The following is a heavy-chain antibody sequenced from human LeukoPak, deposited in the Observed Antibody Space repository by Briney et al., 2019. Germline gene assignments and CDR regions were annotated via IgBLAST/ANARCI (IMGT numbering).Heavy chain of an antibody. CDR1: GFTFSSYG. D-gene: IGHD2-15*01. Sequence: GRSLRLSCAASGFTFSSYGMHWVRQAPGKGLEWVAVISYDGSNKYYADSVKGRFTISRDNSKNTLYLQMNSLRAEDTAVYYCAKDPTRYCSGGSCYSDYWGQGTLVTVSS. CDR2: ISYDGSNK. V-gene: IGHV3-30*18. J-gene: IGHJ4*02. CDR3: AKDPTRYCSGGSCYSDY.